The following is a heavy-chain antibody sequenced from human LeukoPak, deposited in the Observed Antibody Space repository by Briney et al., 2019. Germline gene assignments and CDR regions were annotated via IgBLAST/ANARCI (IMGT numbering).Heavy chain of an antibody. CDR3: ARQRRIAALDY. J-gene: IGHJ4*02. Sequence: TGGSLRLSCAASGFTFSSYAMSWVRQAPGKGLEWVSYISSSSSTIYYADSVKGRFTISRDNAKNSLYLQMNSLRAEDTAVYYCARQRRIAALDYWGQGTLVTVSS. CDR2: ISSSSSTI. D-gene: IGHD6-6*01. CDR1: GFTFSSYA. V-gene: IGHV3-48*01.